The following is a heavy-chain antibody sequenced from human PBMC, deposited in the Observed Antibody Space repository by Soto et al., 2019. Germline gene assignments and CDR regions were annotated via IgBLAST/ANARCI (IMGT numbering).Heavy chain of an antibody. D-gene: IGHD6-6*01. V-gene: IGHV4-39*01. CDR1: GGSISSSSYY. CDR3: ARHRARKWFDP. J-gene: IGHJ5*02. Sequence: SETLSLTCIVSGGSISSSSYYWGWIRQPPGKGLEWIGSIYYSGSTYYNPSLKSRVTISVDTSKNQFSLKLSSVTAADTAVFYCARHRARKWFDPWGRGTLVTVSS. CDR2: IYYSGST.